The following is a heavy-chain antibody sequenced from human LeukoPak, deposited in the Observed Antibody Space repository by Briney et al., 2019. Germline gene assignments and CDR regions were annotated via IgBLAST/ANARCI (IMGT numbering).Heavy chain of an antibody. V-gene: IGHV1-69*13. Sequence: PGASVKVSCKASGYTFTGYYMHWVRQAPGQGLEWMGGIIPIFGTANYAQKFQGRVTITADESTSTAYMELSSLRSEDTAVYYCARGPYCGGDCYSGGDYWGQGTLVTVSS. J-gene: IGHJ4*02. CDR3: ARGPYCGGDCYSGGDY. D-gene: IGHD2-21*02. CDR2: IIPIFGTA. CDR1: GYTFTGYY.